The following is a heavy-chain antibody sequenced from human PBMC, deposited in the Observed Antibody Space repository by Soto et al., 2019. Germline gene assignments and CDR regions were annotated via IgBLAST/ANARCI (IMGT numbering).Heavy chain of an antibody. CDR2: IIPIFGTA. Sequence: SVKVSCKASGCTFSSYAISWVRQAPGQGLEWMGGIIPIFGTANYAQKFQGRVTITADKSTSTAYMELSSLRSEDTAVYYCTRKGSGYYYEYFDYWGQGTLVTVSS. D-gene: IGHD3-22*01. V-gene: IGHV1-69*06. J-gene: IGHJ4*02. CDR1: GCTFSSYA. CDR3: TRKGSGYYYEYFDY.